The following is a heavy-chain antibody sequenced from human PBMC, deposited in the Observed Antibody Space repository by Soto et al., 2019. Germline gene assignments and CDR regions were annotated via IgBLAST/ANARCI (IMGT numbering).Heavy chain of an antibody. CDR3: ARAIQYRYYYGMDV. Sequence: QVQLKESGPGLVKPSQTLSLTCTVSGGSISSGGYYWNWIRQHPGQGLEWIGYISYTGSTDYNPSLKRRLTISVDTSKNQFSLKLGSVTAADTAVYYCARAIQYRYYYGMDVWGQGTTVTVSS. CDR1: GGSISSGGYY. V-gene: IGHV4-31*03. J-gene: IGHJ6*02. CDR2: ISYTGST. D-gene: IGHD1-1*01.